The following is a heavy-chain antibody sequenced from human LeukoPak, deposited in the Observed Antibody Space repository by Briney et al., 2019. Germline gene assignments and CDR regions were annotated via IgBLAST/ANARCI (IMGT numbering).Heavy chain of an antibody. D-gene: IGHD3-22*01. CDR3: ARGYYDSSGYLYYFDY. Sequence: GGSLRLSCAASGFTFSSYSMNWVRQAPGKGLEWVSYISSSSSTIYYADSVKGRFTISRDNAKNSLYLQMNSLRAEDTAVYYCARGYYDSSGYLYYFDYWGQGTLVTVSS. CDR2: ISSSSSTI. CDR1: GFTFSSYS. V-gene: IGHV3-48*01. J-gene: IGHJ4*02.